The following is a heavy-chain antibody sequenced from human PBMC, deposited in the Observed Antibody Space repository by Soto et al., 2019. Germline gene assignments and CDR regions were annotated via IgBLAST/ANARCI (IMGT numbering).Heavy chain of an antibody. CDR3: AAALTAGAFDI. J-gene: IGHJ3*02. CDR2: IVVGSGNT. Sequence: SVKVSCKASGFTFTSSAVQWVRQARGQRLEWVGRIVVGSGNTNYAQKFQERVTTTRDMSTSTAYMELSSQRSEDTAVYYWAAALTAGAFDIWGQGTMVTGSS. D-gene: IGHD3-9*01. CDR1: GFTFTSSA. V-gene: IGHV1-58*01.